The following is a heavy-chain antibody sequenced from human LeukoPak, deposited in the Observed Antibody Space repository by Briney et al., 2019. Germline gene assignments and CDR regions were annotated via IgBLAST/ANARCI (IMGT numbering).Heavy chain of an antibody. V-gene: IGHV3-23*01. CDR3: AKPSLYGRDTSRYFDY. Sequence: GGSLRLSCAASGFTFSSYAMSWVRQAPGKGLEWVSAISGSGGSTYYADSVKGRFTISRDNSKNTLYLQMNSLRAEDTAVYYCAKPSLYGRDTSRYFDYWGQGTLVTVSS. CDR2: ISGSGGST. CDR1: GFTFSSYA. J-gene: IGHJ4*02. D-gene: IGHD2-15*01.